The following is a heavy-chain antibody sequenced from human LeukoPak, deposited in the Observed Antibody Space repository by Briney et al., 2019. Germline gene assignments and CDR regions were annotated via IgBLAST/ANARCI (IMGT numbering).Heavy chain of an antibody. D-gene: IGHD6-19*01. CDR3: ARVTRGYVAVAQAYFDY. CDR2: IYHSGST. Sequence: SETLSLTCAVSGGSISSSNWWSWVRQPPGKGLEWIGEIYHSGSTNYNPSLKSRVTISVDKSKNQFSLKLSSVTAADTAVYYCARVTRGYVAVAQAYFDYWGQGTLVTVSS. V-gene: IGHV4-4*02. J-gene: IGHJ4*02. CDR1: GGSISSSNW.